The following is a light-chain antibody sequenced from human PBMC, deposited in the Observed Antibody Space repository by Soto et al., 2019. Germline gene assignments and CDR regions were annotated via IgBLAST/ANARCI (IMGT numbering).Light chain of an antibody. V-gene: IGLV2-14*01. CDR2: NVS. Sequence: HSVLTQPASVSGSPGQSIAISCTGTSSDIGGYNSVSWYQQHPGKAPKLMIYNVSNRPSGVSDRFSGSKSGNTASLTISGLQAEDEADYYCSSYTSSSTYVFGTGTKVTVL. CDR3: SSYTSSSTYV. J-gene: IGLJ1*01. CDR1: SSDIGGYNS.